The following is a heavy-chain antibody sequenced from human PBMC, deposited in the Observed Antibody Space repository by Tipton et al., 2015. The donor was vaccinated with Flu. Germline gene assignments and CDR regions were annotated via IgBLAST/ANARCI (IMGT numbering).Heavy chain of an antibody. CDR2: IYTSGNT. D-gene: IGHD3-22*01. CDR3: ARDFYDSSGYPRFDP. J-gene: IGHJ5*02. CDR1: GGSISSYY. V-gene: IGHV4-4*07. Sequence: TLSLTCTVSGGSISSYYWSWIRQPAGKGLEWIGRIYTSGNTNYNPSLKSRVTMSVDTSKNQFSLKLSSVTAADTAVYYCARDFYDSSGYPRFDPWGPGTLVTVSS.